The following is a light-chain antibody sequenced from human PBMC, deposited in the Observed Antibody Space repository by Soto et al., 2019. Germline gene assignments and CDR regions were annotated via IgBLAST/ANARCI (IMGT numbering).Light chain of an antibody. J-gene: IGLJ1*01. CDR3: ISYTSSSTLV. V-gene: IGLV2-14*01. CDR1: SSDVGGYNY. CDR2: EVS. Sequence: QSVLTQPASVSGSPGQSITISCTGTSSDVGGYNYVSWYQQHPGKAPKLMIYEVSNRPSGVSNRFSGSKSGNTASLTISGLQPEDEADYFCISYTSSSTLVFGSGTKVTVL.